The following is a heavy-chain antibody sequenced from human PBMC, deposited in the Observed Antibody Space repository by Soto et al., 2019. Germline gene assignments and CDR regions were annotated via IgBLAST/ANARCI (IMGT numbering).Heavy chain of an antibody. CDR1: GYTFTSYA. V-gene: IGHV1-3*01. CDR3: ARDEVPGATGGYYYYTMDV. D-gene: IGHD2-2*01. J-gene: IGHJ6*02. Sequence: ASVKVSCKASGYTFTSYAMHWVRQAPGQRPEWMGWVNAGNGFTKYLQKFQGRVTITRDTSANTAYMELSSLRSEDTAVYYCARDEVPGATGGYYYYTMDVWGQGTTVTVSS. CDR2: VNAGNGFT.